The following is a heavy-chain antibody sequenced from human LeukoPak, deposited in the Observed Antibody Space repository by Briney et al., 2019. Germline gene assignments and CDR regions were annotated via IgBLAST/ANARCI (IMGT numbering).Heavy chain of an antibody. Sequence: PGRSLRLSCAASGFTFSSYGMHWVRQAPGKGLEWVAVISYDGSNKYYADSVKGRFTISRDNSKNTLFLQMDSLATEDTAVYFCARVDWEGSGTYYFDSWGQGTLVTVSS. V-gene: IGHV3-30*03. CDR3: ARVDWEGSGTYYFDS. D-gene: IGHD1-26*01. CDR1: GFTFSSYG. J-gene: IGHJ4*02. CDR2: ISYDGSNK.